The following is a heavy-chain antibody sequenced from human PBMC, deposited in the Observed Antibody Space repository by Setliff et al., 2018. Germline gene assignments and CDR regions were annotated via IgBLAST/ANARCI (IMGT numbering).Heavy chain of an antibody. CDR3: ARDLGEPYWYFDL. Sequence: GESLRLSCAASGFTFSSYWMHWVRQAPGKGLVWVSRINNYGSSTSYADSVKGRFTISRDNAKNTLYLQMNSLRTEDTAVYYCARDLGEPYWYFDLWGRGTLVTV. D-gene: IGHD2-21*01. V-gene: IGHV3-74*01. CDR1: GFTFSSYW. J-gene: IGHJ2*01. CDR2: INNYGSST.